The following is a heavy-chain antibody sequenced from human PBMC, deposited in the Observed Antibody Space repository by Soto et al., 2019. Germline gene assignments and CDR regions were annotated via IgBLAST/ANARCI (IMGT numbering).Heavy chain of an antibody. Sequence: QVQLVQSGAEVKKPGASVKVSCKASGYTFNNSGISWVRQAPGRGLEWMGWISAKNGNTNYAQKFQGRVTMTTDTATRTAYMDLRSLRSDDTAVYFCARDLGAIVVVSAATEFDHWGQGTLVTVSS. J-gene: IGHJ4*02. D-gene: IGHD2-2*01. CDR1: GYTFNNSG. CDR2: ISAKNGNT. V-gene: IGHV1-18*04. CDR3: ARDLGAIVVVSAATEFDH.